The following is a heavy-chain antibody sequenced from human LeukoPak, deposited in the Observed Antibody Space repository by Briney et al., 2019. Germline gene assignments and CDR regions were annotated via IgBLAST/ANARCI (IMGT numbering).Heavy chain of an antibody. CDR2: ISSSSSTI. Sequence: GRSLRLSCAASGFTFSSYSMNWVRQAPGKGLEWVSYISSSSSTIYYADSVKGRFTISRDNAKNSLYLQMNSLRAEDTAVYYCARGPRDIVVVPAAIGWFDPWGQGTLVTVSS. CDR1: GFTFSSYS. D-gene: IGHD2-2*01. CDR3: ARGPRDIVVVPAAIGWFDP. V-gene: IGHV3-48*01. J-gene: IGHJ5*02.